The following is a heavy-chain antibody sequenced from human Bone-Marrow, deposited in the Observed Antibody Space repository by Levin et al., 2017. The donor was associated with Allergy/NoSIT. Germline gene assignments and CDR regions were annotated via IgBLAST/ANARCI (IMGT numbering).Heavy chain of an antibody. CDR1: GFTFDDYA. V-gene: IGHV3-9*01. J-gene: IGHJ4*02. Sequence: PGGSLRLSCAASGFTFDDYAMHWVRQAPGKGLEWVSGISWNSGSIGYADSVKGRFTISRDNAKNSLYLQMNSLRAEDTALYYCAKAEMATTYFDYWGQGTLVTVSS. CDR3: AKAEMATTYFDY. CDR2: ISWNSGSI. D-gene: IGHD5-24*01.